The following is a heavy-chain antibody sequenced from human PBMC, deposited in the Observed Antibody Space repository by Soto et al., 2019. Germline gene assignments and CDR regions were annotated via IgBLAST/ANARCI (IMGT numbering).Heavy chain of an antibody. CDR3: ARFSGGSYNTYYFYYGMDV. Sequence: ASVKVSCKASGYTFTSYGISWVRQAPGQGLDWMGWISAYNGNTKYAQDLQGRVTMTADTSTSTAYMELRSLRSDDTAVYYCARFSGGSYNTYYFYYGMDVWGQGTTVTVSS. J-gene: IGHJ6*02. V-gene: IGHV1-18*01. CDR1: GYTFTSYG. CDR2: ISAYNGNT. D-gene: IGHD2-15*01.